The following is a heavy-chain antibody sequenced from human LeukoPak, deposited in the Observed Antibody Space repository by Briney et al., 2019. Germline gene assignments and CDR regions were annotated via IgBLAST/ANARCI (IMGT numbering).Heavy chain of an antibody. CDR1: GFTFNSYA. D-gene: IGHD2-15*01. Sequence: PGGSLRHSCAAYGFTFNSYAMYWVRQATGKGLEWISGIFGSGGSPHYVDSVKRRFTISRDNSQNTVYLQLDSLRVEDTAIYYCGKNTVGYSSGRYPGWPVDYWGQGALVTVSS. CDR2: IFGSGGSP. V-gene: IGHV3-23*01. CDR3: GKNTVGYSSGRYPGWPVDY. J-gene: IGHJ4*02.